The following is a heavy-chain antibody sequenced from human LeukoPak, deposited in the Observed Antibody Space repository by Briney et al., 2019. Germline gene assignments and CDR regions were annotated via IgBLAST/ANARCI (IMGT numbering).Heavy chain of an antibody. V-gene: IGHV3-21*01. CDR3: ARDRGSSSWYFDL. D-gene: IGHD2-2*01. J-gene: IGHJ2*01. Sequence: GGPLRLSCAASGFTFSSYSMNWVRQAPGKGLEWVSSISSSSSYIYYADSVKGRFTISRDNAKNSLYLQMNSLRAEDTAVYYCARDRGSSSWYFDLWGRGTLVTVSS. CDR1: GFTFSSYS. CDR2: ISSSSSYI.